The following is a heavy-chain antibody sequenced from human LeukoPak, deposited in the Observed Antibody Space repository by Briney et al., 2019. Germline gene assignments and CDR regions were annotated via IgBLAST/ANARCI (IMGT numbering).Heavy chain of an antibody. Sequence: PGGSLRLSCGVSGFTLSSYSMNWVRQAPGKGLEWIAYISPLSDVITYSDSVKGHFTISRDNSKNTLYLQMNTLRVDDTAVYYCAKTPWTEAPKGSPNWFDPWGQGTLVTVSS. CDR2: ISPLSDVI. D-gene: IGHD1-26*01. J-gene: IGHJ5*02. CDR1: GFTLSSYS. CDR3: AKTPWTEAPKGSPNWFDP. V-gene: IGHV3-48*01.